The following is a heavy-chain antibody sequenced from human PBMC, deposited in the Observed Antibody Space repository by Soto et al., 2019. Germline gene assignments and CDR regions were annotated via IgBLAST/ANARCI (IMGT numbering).Heavy chain of an antibody. V-gene: IGHV4-31*03. J-gene: IGHJ4*02. Sequence: QVQLQESGPGLVKPSQTLSLTCTVSGGSISSGGYYWSWIRQHPGKGLEWIGYIYYSGSSYYNPSHKSRVTISVDTSKNQFSLKLSSVTAADQAVYYCARSRYDSSGSYYGVGVAYFDYCGQGTLVTVSA. CDR3: ARSRYDSSGSYYGVGVAYFDY. CDR1: GGSISSGGYY. CDR2: IYYSGSS. D-gene: IGHD3-22*01.